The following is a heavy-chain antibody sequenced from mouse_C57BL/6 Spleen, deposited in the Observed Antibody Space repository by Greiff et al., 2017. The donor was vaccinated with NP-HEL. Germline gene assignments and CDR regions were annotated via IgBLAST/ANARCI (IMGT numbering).Heavy chain of an antibody. CDR2: INPNNGGT. CDR1: GYTFTDYY. CDR3: ASGSFMTTGLDD. Sequence: EVQLQQSGPELVKPGASVKISCKASGYTFTDYYLNWVQQSHGKSLEWIGDINPNNGGTSYTQKFKGKATLTVDKSSSTAYMELRSLTSEDSAVYYCASGSFMTTGLDDWGQGTTLTVSS. J-gene: IGHJ2*01. D-gene: IGHD1-1*01. V-gene: IGHV1-26*01.